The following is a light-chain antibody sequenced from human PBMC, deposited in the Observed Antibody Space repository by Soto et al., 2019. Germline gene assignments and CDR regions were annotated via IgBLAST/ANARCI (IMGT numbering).Light chain of an antibody. Sequence: IQLTQSPSSLSASVGDRVTISCRASQGIANFLAGYQQKPGKAPKRLIYGASNLQIGVPSRFSGSGSGTDFTLTISSLQPEDFATYYCQQLNSFPIPFGPGTKVDIK. CDR1: QGIANF. CDR3: QQLNSFPIP. V-gene: IGKV1-9*01. CDR2: GAS. J-gene: IGKJ3*01.